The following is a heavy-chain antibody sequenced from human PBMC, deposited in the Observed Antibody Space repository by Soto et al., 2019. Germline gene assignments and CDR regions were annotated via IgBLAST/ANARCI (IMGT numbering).Heavy chain of an antibody. V-gene: IGHV4-28*03. J-gene: IGHJ4*02. Sequence: SETLSLTCAVSGYSINRSNWGGWIRQPPGKGLEWIGYINHSGSTNYNPSLKSRVTISVDTSKNQFSLKLSSVTAADTAVYYCARGRVVPVIRHLDYWGQGTLVTVSS. CDR1: GYSINRSNW. CDR2: INHSGST. CDR3: ARGRVVPVIRHLDY. D-gene: IGHD2-2*01.